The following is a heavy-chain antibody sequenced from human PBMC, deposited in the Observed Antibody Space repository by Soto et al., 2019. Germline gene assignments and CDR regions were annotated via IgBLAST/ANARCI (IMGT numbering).Heavy chain of an antibody. V-gene: IGHV3-33*01. D-gene: IGHD2-15*01. CDR3: ARDGGSYCSGGSCYSFQH. Sequence: QVQLVESGGGVVQPGRSLRLSCAASGFTFSSYGVHWVRQAPGKGLEWVAVIWYDGSNKYYADSVKGRFTISRDNSKNTLYLQMNSLRAEDTAVYYCARDGGSYCSGGSCYSFQHWGQGTLVTVSS. CDR2: IWYDGSNK. CDR1: GFTFSSYG. J-gene: IGHJ1*01.